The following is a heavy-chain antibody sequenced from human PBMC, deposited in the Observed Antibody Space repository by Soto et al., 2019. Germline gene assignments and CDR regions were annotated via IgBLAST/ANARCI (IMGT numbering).Heavy chain of an antibody. V-gene: IGHV1-18*01. Sequence: QIPLVQSGGGVKTPGASVKVSCTTSRYTFTSHGIAWVRQAPGQGLEWMGWISTFNGKTDYAQKFQGRVTMTADTITSTVDMELRSLRSDDTAVYFCARLLTEGATFREDAFHLWGQGTKVTVSS. J-gene: IGHJ3*01. CDR3: ARLLTEGATFREDAFHL. CDR2: ISTFNGKT. D-gene: IGHD3-9*01. CDR1: RYTFTSHG.